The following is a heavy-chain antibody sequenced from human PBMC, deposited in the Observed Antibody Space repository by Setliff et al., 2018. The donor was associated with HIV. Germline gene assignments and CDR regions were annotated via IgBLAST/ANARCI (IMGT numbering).Heavy chain of an antibody. D-gene: IGHD1-7*01. Sequence: SETLSLTCTVSGYSITNNNYWGWIRQPPGKGLEWIGYIYYSGSTYYNPSLKSRVTMSVDTSKNQFSLKLSSVTAVDTAVYYCARGDGTKYYYYYYMDVWGKGTTVTVSS. CDR2: IYYSGST. CDR3: ARGDGTKYYYYYYMDV. V-gene: IGHV4-28*03. CDR1: GYSITNNNY. J-gene: IGHJ6*03.